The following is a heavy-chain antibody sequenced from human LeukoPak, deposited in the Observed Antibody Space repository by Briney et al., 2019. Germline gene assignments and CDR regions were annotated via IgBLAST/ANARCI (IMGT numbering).Heavy chain of an antibody. D-gene: IGHD3-10*01. J-gene: IGHJ4*02. Sequence: PGGSLRLSCAASGFTFNSYAMSWVRQAPGKGLEWVSYISSSGSTIYYADSVKGRFTISRDNAKNSLYLQMNSLRAEDTAVYYCASYRVLLWFGESTDYWGQGTLVTVSS. CDR1: GFTFNSYA. V-gene: IGHV3-48*03. CDR3: ASYRVLLWFGESTDY. CDR2: ISSSGSTI.